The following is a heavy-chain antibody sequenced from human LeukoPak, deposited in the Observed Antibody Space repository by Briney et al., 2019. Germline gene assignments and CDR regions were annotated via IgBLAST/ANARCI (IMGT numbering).Heavy chain of an antibody. Sequence: GASVKVSCKASGGTFSSYAMSWVRQAPGKGLEWMGSIIPILGIANYAKKFQGRVTMTADKSTSTAYMELRSLRSDDTAVYYCAGDGHYDILTGYNNAFDIWGQGTMVTVSS. D-gene: IGHD3-9*01. CDR2: IIPILGIA. CDR1: GGTFSSYA. V-gene: IGHV1-69*04. CDR3: AGDGHYDILTGYNNAFDI. J-gene: IGHJ3*02.